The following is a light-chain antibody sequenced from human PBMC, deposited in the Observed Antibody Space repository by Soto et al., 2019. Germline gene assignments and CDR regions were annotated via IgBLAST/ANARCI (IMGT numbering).Light chain of an antibody. CDR1: QSVSSY. Sequence: EIVWTQSPGTLSLSPGERATLSCRASQSVSSYLAWYQQKPGQAPRLLIYDASNRATGIPARFSGSGSGTDFTLTISSLEPEDFAVYYCQQRSNWTWTFGQGTKVDIK. J-gene: IGKJ1*01. CDR2: DAS. V-gene: IGKV3-11*01. CDR3: QQRSNWTWT.